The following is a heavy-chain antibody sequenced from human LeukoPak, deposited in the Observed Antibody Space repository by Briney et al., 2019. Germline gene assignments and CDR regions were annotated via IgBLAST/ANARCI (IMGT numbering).Heavy chain of an antibody. V-gene: IGHV3-48*01. Sequence: PGGSLRLSCAASGFTFSSYSMNWVRQAPGKGLEWVSYISSSSSTIYYADSVKGRFTISRDNAKNSLYLQMNSLRAEDTAVYYCARDRFSRGSYYFDYWGQGTLVTVSS. D-gene: IGHD1-26*01. CDR2: ISSSSSTI. CDR1: GFTFSSYS. J-gene: IGHJ4*02. CDR3: ARDRFSRGSYYFDY.